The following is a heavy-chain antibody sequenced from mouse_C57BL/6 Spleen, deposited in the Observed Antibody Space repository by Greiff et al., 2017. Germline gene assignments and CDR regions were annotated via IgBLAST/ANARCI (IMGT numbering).Heavy chain of an antibody. CDR2: ISGGGSYT. CDR1: GFTFSSYG. J-gene: IGHJ4*01. Sequence: EVHLVESGGDLVKPGGSLKLSCAASGFTFSSYGMSWVRQPPDKRLEWVATISGGGSYTYSPDSVKGRFTISRDNAKNTLYLQMSSLKSEDTAMYCCARQGDYDYAMDYWGQGTSVTVSS. CDR3: ARQGDYDYAMDY. V-gene: IGHV5-6*01. D-gene: IGHD2-4*01.